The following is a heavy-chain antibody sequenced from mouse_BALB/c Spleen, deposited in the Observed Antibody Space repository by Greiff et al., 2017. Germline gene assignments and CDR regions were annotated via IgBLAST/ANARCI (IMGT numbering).Heavy chain of an antibody. Sequence: EVQLVESGPGLVKPSQSLSLTCTVTGYSITSDYAWNWIRQFPGNKLEWMGYISYSGSTSYNPSLKSRISITRDTSKNQFFLQLNSVTTEDTATYYCTRSPGYDGSFAYWGQGTLVTVSA. CDR1: GYSITSDYA. D-gene: IGHD2-14*01. CDR2: ISYSGST. V-gene: IGHV3-2*02. J-gene: IGHJ3*01. CDR3: TRSPGYDGSFAY.